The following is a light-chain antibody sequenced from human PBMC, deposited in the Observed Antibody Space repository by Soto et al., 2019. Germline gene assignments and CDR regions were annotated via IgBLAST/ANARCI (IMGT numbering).Light chain of an antibody. CDR2: RAS. J-gene: IGKJ4*01. CDR3: QQVDSYPLT. V-gene: IGKV1-9*01. CDR1: QDINRY. Sequence: IQLTQSPSFLSASVGDRVTITCRASQDINRYVAWYQQKSGQAPKLLIYRASNLRPGVPSRFSGSGSGTDFTLTISNLQPEDFATYHCQQVDSYPLTFGEGT.